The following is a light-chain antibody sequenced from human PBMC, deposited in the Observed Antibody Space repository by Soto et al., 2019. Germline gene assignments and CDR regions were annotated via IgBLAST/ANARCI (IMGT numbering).Light chain of an antibody. CDR3: QQYSNWPPYT. Sequence: EIVVTQSPATLSVSPGERVTLSCRASQSVTSHLAWYQQRPGRAPRLLIYGVSTRATGIPDRFSGSGSGTEFTLTISSLQSEDFAVYYCQQYSNWPPYTFGQGTKVDIK. CDR1: QSVTSH. V-gene: IGKV3-15*01. J-gene: IGKJ2*01. CDR2: GVS.